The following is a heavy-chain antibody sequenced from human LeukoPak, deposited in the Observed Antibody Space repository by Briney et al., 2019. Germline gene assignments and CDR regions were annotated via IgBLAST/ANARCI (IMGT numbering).Heavy chain of an antibody. CDR3: ARDLPVEYSSSRYFDY. J-gene: IGHJ4*02. CDR1: GFTFSSYS. V-gene: IGHV3-21*01. D-gene: IGHD6-6*01. Sequence: GSLRLSCAASGFTFSSYSMNWVCQAPGKGLEWVSSISSSSSYIYYADSVKGRFTISRDNAKNSLYLQMNSLRAEDTAVYYCARDLPVEYSSSRYFDYWGQGTLVTVSS. CDR2: ISSSSSYI.